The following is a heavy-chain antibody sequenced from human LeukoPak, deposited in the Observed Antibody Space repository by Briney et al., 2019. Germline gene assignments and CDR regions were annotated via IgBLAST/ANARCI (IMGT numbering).Heavy chain of an antibody. CDR3: TKDLTGDYYGSGSGS. J-gene: IGHJ5*02. CDR2: ISRTSSTI. V-gene: IGHV3-48*04. Sequence: GGSLRLSCAASGFSFSDYSMNWVRQAPGKGLEWVSYISRTSSTILYADSVKGRFTISRDNAKNSLYLQMNSLRAEDTALYYCTKDLTGDYYGSGSGSWGQGTLVTVSS. CDR1: GFSFSDYS. D-gene: IGHD3-10*01.